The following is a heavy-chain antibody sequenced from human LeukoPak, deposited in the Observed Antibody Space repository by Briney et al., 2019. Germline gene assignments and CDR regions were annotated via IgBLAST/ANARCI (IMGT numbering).Heavy chain of an antibody. D-gene: IGHD3-22*01. CDR3: ARGTLHHPDYYDSSGYYFNFDY. CDR2: IIPIFGTA. V-gene: IGHV1-69*13. J-gene: IGHJ4*02. CDR1: GYTFTSYG. Sequence: GASVKVSCKASGYTFTSYGISWVRQAPGQGLEWMGGIIPIFGTANYAQKFQGRVTITADESTSTAYMELSSLRSEDTAVYYCARGTLHHPDYYDSSGYYFNFDYWGQGTLVTVSS.